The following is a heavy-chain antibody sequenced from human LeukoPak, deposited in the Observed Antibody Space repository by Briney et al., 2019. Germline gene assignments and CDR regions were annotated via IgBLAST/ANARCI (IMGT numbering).Heavy chain of an antibody. CDR2: ISYDGSNE. CDR3: AKMGRVPAAPI. J-gene: IGHJ3*02. V-gene: IGHV3-30-3*02. Sequence: GGSLRLSCAASGFTFSSYALHWVRQAPGKGLEWVAVISYDGSNEYYADSVKGRFTISRDNSKNTLYLQMNSLRAEDTAVYYCAKMGRVPAAPIWGQGTMVTVSS. CDR1: GFTFSSYA. D-gene: IGHD2-2*01.